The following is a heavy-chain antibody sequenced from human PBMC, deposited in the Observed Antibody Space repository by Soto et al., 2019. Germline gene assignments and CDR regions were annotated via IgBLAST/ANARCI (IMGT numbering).Heavy chain of an antibody. CDR2: ISAYNAKT. Sequence: QVQLVQSGAEVKKPGASVKVSCKASGDTFTRCGISWVRQAPGQGLEWMGWISAYNAKTDYAQKFQGRVTLTTDTSPSTAYMELRSLRSDDTAVYYCYAADFYYYGMDVWGPGTTVTVSS. J-gene: IGHJ6*02. CDR3: YAADFYYYGMDV. V-gene: IGHV1-18*01. CDR1: GDTFTRCG. D-gene: IGHD2-2*01.